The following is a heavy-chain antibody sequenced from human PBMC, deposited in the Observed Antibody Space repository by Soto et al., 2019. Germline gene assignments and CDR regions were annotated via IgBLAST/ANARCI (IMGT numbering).Heavy chain of an antibody. CDR1: GFTFSDYY. J-gene: IGHJ4*02. CDR3: ARKVGYKVATIGAFDY. V-gene: IGHV3-11*01. Sequence: QVQLVESGGGLVKPGGSLRLSCAASGFTFSDYYMSWIRQAPGKGLEWVSYISSGASTRHYADSVKGRFTISRDNAKNSLYLQMHSLRVEDTAVYYWARKVGYKVATIGAFDYWGQGNLVTVSS. D-gene: IGHD5-12*01. CDR2: ISSGASTR.